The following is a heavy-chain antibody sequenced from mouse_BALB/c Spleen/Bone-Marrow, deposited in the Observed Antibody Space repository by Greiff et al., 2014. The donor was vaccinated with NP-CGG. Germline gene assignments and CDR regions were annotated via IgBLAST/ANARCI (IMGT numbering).Heavy chain of an antibody. V-gene: IGHV5-6*02. CDR3: TRRGIYDERTAIDY. CDR1: GFTFSSYG. CDR2: INSGGTNT. J-gene: IGHJ4*01. Sequence: DVKLVESGGDLVYPGGSLKLSCAASGFTFSSYGMSWVRQTPDTRLEWVATINSGGTNTYYPVSMKGRFTISRDNAKNTLYLQMSSLRSEDTAMYYCTRRGIYDERTAIDYWGRGTSVTVSS. D-gene: IGHD2-12*01.